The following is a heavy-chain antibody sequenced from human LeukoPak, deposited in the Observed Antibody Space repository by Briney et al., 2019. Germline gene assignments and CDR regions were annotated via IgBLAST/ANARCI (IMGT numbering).Heavy chain of an antibody. V-gene: IGHV1-69*05. D-gene: IGHD6-19*01. CDR2: IIPIFGTA. CDR3: ASPYSSGWYYFDY. Sequence: SVKVSCKASGGTFSSYAISWVRQAPRQGLEWMGGIIPIFGTANYAQKFQGRVTITTDESTSTAYMELSSLRSEDTAVYYCASPYSSGWYYFDYWGQGTLVTVSS. CDR1: GGTFSSYA. J-gene: IGHJ4*02.